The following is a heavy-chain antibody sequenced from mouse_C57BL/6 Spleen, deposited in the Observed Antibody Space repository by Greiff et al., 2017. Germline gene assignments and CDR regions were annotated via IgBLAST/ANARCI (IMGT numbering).Heavy chain of an antibody. Sequence: QVHVKQPGAELVMPGASVKLSCKASGYTFTSYWMHWVKQRPGQGLEWIGEIDPSDSYTNYNQKFKGKSTLTVDKSSSTAYMQLSSLTSEDSAVYYCARGAIYYGYGGWGQGTTLTVAS. J-gene: IGHJ2*01. CDR3: ARGAIYYGYGG. D-gene: IGHD2-2*01. V-gene: IGHV1-69*01. CDR1: GYTFTSYW. CDR2: IDPSDSYT.